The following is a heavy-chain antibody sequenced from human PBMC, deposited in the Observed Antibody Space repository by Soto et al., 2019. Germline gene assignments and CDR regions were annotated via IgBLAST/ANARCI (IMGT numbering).Heavy chain of an antibody. V-gene: IGHV4-59*01. CDR1: GGSISSYY. D-gene: IGHD3-22*01. J-gene: IGHJ5*02. Sequence: SETLSLTCTVSGGSISSYYWSWIRQPPGKGLEWIGYIYYSGSTNYNPSLKSRVTISVDTSKNQFSLKLSSVTAADTAVYYCARDYVSNYYDSSGYYFGNWFDPWGQGTLVTSPQ. CDR3: ARDYVSNYYDSSGYYFGNWFDP. CDR2: IYYSGST.